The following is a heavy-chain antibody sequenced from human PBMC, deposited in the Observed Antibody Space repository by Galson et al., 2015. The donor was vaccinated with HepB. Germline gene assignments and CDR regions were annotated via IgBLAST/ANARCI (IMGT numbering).Heavy chain of an antibody. CDR3: ARGVYSSSWYLAGYYFDY. D-gene: IGHD6-13*01. Sequence: SVKVSCKASGYTFTSYGISWVRQAPGQGLEWMGWISAYNGNTNYAQKLQGRVTMTTDTSTSTAYMELRSLRSDDTAVYYCARGVYSSSWYLAGYYFDYWGQGTLVTVSS. CDR1: GYTFTSYG. V-gene: IGHV1-18*04. J-gene: IGHJ4*02. CDR2: ISAYNGNT.